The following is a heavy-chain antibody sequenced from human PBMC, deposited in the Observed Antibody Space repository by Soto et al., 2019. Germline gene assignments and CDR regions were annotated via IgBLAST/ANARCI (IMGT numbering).Heavy chain of an antibody. CDR2: ISSSGSTI. D-gene: IGHD5-12*01. Sequence: QVQLVESGGGLVKPGGSLRLSCAASGFTFSDYYMSWIRQAPGKGLEWVSYISSSGSTIYYADSVKGRFTISRDNAKNSLYLQMNSLRAEDTAVYYCARDSIYGDIVATIPHYYGMDVWGQGTTVTVSS. V-gene: IGHV3-11*01. J-gene: IGHJ6*02. CDR3: ARDSIYGDIVATIPHYYGMDV. CDR1: GFTFSDYY.